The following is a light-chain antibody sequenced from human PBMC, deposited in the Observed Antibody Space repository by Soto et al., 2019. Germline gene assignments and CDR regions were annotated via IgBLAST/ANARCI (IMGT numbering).Light chain of an antibody. V-gene: IGKV2-28*01. CDR2: LGS. Sequence: DFVMTQSPLSLPVTPGEPASISCRSSQSLLHSNGYNYLDWYLQKPGQSPQLLIYLGSNRASGVPDRFSGSGSGTDFTLKISRVEAEDVGVYYYMQGLQPPRTFGQGTKLEIK. CDR1: QSLLHSNGYNY. J-gene: IGKJ2*01. CDR3: MQGLQPPRT.